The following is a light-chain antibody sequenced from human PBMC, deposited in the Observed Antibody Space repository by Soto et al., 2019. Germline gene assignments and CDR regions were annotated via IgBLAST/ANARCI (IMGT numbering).Light chain of an antibody. CDR1: SHDIGGYKY. J-gene: IGLJ1*01. Sequence: QSALTRPASVSGSPGQSITISCTGTSHDIGGYKYVSWYQQHPGKAPKLMIYEVSNRPSGVSNRFSGSKSGNTASRTISGLQTEDEADYYCCAYTSTSALDVFGTGTKVTVL. CDR2: EVS. V-gene: IGLV2-14*01. CDR3: CAYTSTSALDV.